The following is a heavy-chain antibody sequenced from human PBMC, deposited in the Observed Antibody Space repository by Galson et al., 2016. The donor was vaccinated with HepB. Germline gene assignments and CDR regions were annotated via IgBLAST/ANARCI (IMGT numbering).Heavy chain of an antibody. CDR3: ARAEDCGGDYPQRYYPDY. D-gene: IGHD2-21*02. V-gene: IGHV3-21*01. J-gene: IGHJ4*02. CDR1: GFTFSTYS. Sequence: SLRLSCAASGFTFSTYSMNWVRQAPGKGLEWISSTDSASRYIYYADSVRGRFTISRDNAQNSLYLQMNSLGAEDTAMYYCARAEDCGGDYPQRYYPDYWGQGALVIVSS. CDR2: TDSASRYI.